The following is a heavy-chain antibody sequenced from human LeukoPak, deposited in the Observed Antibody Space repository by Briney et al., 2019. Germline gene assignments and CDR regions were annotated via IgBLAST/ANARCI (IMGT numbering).Heavy chain of an antibody. CDR3: AKDHVDTGLGELYFFDY. J-gene: IGHJ4*02. D-gene: IGHD3-10*01. CDR2: VTGSGSNT. CDR1: GFTSSSYG. Sequence: GGSLRLSCAASGFTSSSYGMNWVRQAPGKGLEWVSTVTGSGSNTYYADSVKGRFTISRDNSKNTLYLQMSSLRAEDTAVYYCAKDHVDTGLGELYFFDYWGQGTLVTVSS. V-gene: IGHV3-23*01.